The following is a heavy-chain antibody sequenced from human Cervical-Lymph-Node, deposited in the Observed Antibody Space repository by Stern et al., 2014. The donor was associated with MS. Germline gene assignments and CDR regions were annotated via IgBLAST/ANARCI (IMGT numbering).Heavy chain of an antibody. CDR2: IYYSGSA. CDR3: ASSRQVWLPFDY. D-gene: IGHD3-9*01. V-gene: IGHV4-59*01. CDR1: GVSISSFY. Sequence: HVQLQESGPGLVKPSETLSLTCTVSGVSISSFYWSWIRKSPGKGLEWIGYIYYSGSANYNPSLKSRFTLSVDTSRNQFSLKLSSAAAVDTAVYYCASSRQVWLPFDYWGQGIQVTVAS. J-gene: IGHJ4*02.